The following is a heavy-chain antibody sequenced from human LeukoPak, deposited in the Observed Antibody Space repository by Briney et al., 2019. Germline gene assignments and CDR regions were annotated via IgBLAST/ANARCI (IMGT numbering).Heavy chain of an antibody. CDR1: GYTFTSYG. D-gene: IGHD2-15*01. J-gene: IGHJ6*03. V-gene: IGHV1-18*01. CDR3: ARGDCSGGSCYYYYYYMDV. Sequence: ASVKVSCKASGYTFTSYGISWVRQAPGQGLEWMGWISAYNGNTNYAQKLQGRVTMTTDTSTSTAYMELRSLRSDDTAVYYCARGDCSGGSCYYYYYYMDVWGKGTTVTVSS. CDR2: ISAYNGNT.